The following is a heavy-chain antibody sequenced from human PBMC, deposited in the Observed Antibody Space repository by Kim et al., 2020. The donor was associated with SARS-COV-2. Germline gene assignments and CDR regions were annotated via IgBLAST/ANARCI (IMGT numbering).Heavy chain of an antibody. D-gene: IGHD3-22*01. Sequence: ASVKVSCKASGYTFTGYYMHWVRQAPGQGLEWMGWINPNSGGTNYAQKFQGWVTMTRDTSISTAYMELSRLRSDDTAVYYCARDGPYYYDSSGYYRFVRFQYWGQGTLVTVSS. J-gene: IGHJ4*02. CDR1: GYTFTGYY. CDR3: ARDGPYYYDSSGYYRFVRFQY. V-gene: IGHV1-2*04. CDR2: INPNSGGT.